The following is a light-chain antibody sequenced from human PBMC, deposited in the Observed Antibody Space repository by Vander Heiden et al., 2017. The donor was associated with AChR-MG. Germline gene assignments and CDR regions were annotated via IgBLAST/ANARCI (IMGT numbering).Light chain of an antibody. Sequence: QSVLTQPPSASGTPGQRVTISCSGSIPNIGSNNVNWYQQLPGTAPKLLISTNSQRPSGVPDRFSGSKSGTSASLAISGLKSEDEADYYCAAWDDSLEACLFGGGTKVTVL. V-gene: IGLV1-44*01. CDR2: TNS. CDR1: IPNIGSNN. CDR3: AAWDDSLEACL. J-gene: IGLJ3*02.